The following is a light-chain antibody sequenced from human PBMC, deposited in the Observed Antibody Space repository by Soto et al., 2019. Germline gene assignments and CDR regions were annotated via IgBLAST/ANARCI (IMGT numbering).Light chain of an antibody. CDR3: CSYTASDIWV. CDR1: NSDVGGYNF. V-gene: IGLV2-11*01. Sequence: QSALTQPRSLSGAPGQSVTISCTGTNSDVGGYNFVSWDQQLPGKAPKLMISAVSQRPSGVPDRFSGSKSGNTASLTISGLQADDEADYFCCSYTASDIWVFGGGTKLTVL. CDR2: AVS. J-gene: IGLJ3*02.